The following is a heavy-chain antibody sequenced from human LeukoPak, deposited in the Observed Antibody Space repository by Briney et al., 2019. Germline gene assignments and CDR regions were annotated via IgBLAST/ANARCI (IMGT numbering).Heavy chain of an antibody. J-gene: IGHJ5*02. CDR2: IDISSSST. Sequence: GGSLRLSCAASRFTFSNYAMNWVRQAPGKGLEWISYIDISSSSTYYADSVKGRFTISRDNAKNSLYLQMSSLRVEDTALYYCARGPLLFDPWGQGTLVTVSS. V-gene: IGHV3-48*04. CDR1: RFTFSNYA. CDR3: ARGPLLFDP.